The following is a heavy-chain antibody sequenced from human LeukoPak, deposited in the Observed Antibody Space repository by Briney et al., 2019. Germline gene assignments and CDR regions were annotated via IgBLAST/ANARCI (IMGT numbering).Heavy chain of an antibody. V-gene: IGHV3-23*01. CDR1: GFTFSSYG. Sequence: GGSLRLSCAASGFTFSSYGMNWVRQAPGKGLEWVSGISSGGSTHYADFVKGRFTISSDSSKNTLYLQMNSLRAEDTAVYYCASSRRTYWYFDLWGRGTLVTVS. CDR3: ASSRRTYWYFDL. CDR2: ISSGGST. J-gene: IGHJ2*01.